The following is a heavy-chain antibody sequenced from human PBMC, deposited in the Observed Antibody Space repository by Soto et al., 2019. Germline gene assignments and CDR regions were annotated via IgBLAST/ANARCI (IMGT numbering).Heavy chain of an antibody. D-gene: IGHD2-2*01. V-gene: IGHV2-5*02. CDR2: VYWDDDK. CDR3: AHSYLVVIPPGILDY. Sequence: QITLKESGPPLVKPTQTLTLTCTFSGFSLRTSGVGVGWIRQPPGKALEWLAIVYWDDDKRYSPSLNNRLTITKDTSRTQVVLTMTNMYPVDTATYYCAHSYLVVIPPGILDYWGQGILVTVSS. J-gene: IGHJ4*02. CDR1: GFSLRTSGVG.